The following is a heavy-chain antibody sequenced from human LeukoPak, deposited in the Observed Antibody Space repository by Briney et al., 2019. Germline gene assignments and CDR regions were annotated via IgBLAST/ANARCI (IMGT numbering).Heavy chain of an antibody. V-gene: IGHV5-51*01. D-gene: IGHD3-10*01. CDR1: GYSFIDYW. Sequence: GESLKISCKGSGYSFIDYWIGWVRQMPGKGLESVGIIYPGDSDPRYSPSFQGQVTISADKSISTAYLQWSSLKASDTAMYYCARPASGSGEYGMDVWGQGTTVTVSS. J-gene: IGHJ6*02. CDR2: IYPGDSDP. CDR3: ARPASGSGEYGMDV.